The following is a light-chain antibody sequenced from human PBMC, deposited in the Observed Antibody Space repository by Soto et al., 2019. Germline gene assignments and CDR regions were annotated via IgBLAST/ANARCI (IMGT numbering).Light chain of an antibody. CDR2: EVN. J-gene: IGLJ1*01. CDR1: SSDVGTYNV. Sequence: QSALTQPASVSGSPGQSITISCTGTSSDVGTYNVVSWYQQHPGKAPRLVLYEVNKRTSGLSNRFSGSKSGNTASLAISGLQAEDEADYYCCSYAGSRTYVFGTGTKVTVL. CDR3: CSYAGSRTYV. V-gene: IGLV2-23*02.